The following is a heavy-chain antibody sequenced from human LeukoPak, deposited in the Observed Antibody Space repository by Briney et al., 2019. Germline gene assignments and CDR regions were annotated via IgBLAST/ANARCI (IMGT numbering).Heavy chain of an antibody. V-gene: IGHV4-30-2*01. CDR1: GGSISSGGYY. Sequence: SQTLSLTCTVSGGSISSGGYYWSWIRQPPGKGLEWIGYIYHSGSTYYNPSLKSRVTISVDRSKNQFSLKLSSVTAADTAVYYCARGGGWGTDSSGYRVDYWGQGTLVTVSS. CDR2: IYHSGST. D-gene: IGHD3-22*01. CDR3: ARGGGWGTDSSGYRVDY. J-gene: IGHJ4*02.